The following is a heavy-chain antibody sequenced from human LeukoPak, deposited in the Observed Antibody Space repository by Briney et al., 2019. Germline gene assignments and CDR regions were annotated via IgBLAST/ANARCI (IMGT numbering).Heavy chain of an antibody. CDR3: ARRHATYSQLWLRWYYFDY. V-gene: IGHV4-59*08. CDR2: IYYSGST. D-gene: IGHD5-18*01. Sequence: SETLSLTCTVSGGSISSHYWSWIRQPPGKGLEWIGYIYYSGSTNYNPSLKSRVTISVDTSKNQFSLKLSSVTAADTAVYYCARRHATYSQLWLRWYYFDYWGQGTLVTVSS. J-gene: IGHJ4*02. CDR1: GGSISSHY.